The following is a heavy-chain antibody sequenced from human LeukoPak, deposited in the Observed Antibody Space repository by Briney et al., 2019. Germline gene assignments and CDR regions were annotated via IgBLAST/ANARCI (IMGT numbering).Heavy chain of an antibody. J-gene: IGHJ4*02. D-gene: IGHD3-16*01. CDR1: GGSISSTSYH. CDR2: IYYGGST. V-gene: IGHV4-39*01. CDR3: ASHDVGVGYALDY. Sequence: SETLSLTCAVSGGSISSTSYHWAWIRQPPGKGLEWIGNIYYGGSTYYNPSLRSRVTISVDTSKNQFSLKLSSVTAADTAVYYCASHDVGVGYALDYWGQGTLVTVSS.